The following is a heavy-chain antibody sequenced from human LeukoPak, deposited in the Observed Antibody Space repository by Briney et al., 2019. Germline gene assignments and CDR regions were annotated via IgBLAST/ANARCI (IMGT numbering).Heavy chain of an antibody. J-gene: IGHJ4*02. CDR2: IKEDGSDK. Sequence: PGGSLRLSCAASGFIFSSYWMAWVRQAPGKGLEWVANIKEDGSDKNYVDSLKGRFTISRDNAKNSLYLQMNSLRAEDTAVYYCAKDHSSSWYVGNFDYWGQGTLVTVSS. CDR3: AKDHSSSWYVGNFDY. D-gene: IGHD6-13*01. V-gene: IGHV3-7*01. CDR1: GFIFSSYW.